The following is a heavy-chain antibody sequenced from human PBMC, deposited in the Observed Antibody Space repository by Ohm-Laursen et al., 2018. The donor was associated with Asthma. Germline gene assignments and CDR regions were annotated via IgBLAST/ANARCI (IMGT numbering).Heavy chain of an antibody. V-gene: IGHV3-30-3*01. Sequence: RSLRLSCAAPGFTFSSYAMHWVRQAPGKGLEWVAVISYDGSNKYYADSVKGRFTISRDNSKNTLYLQMNSLRAEDTAVYYCARDPYSSSCSFDYWGQGTLVAVSS. CDR1: GFTFSSYA. D-gene: IGHD6-13*01. J-gene: IGHJ4*02. CDR3: ARDPYSSSCSFDY. CDR2: ISYDGSNK.